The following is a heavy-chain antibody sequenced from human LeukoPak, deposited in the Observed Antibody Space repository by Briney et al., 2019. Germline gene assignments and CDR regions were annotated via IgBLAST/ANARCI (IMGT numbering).Heavy chain of an antibody. CDR1: GFTFSSYA. CDR3: AKVHSSGWLFDY. Sequence: PGGSLRLSCAASGFTFSSYAMSWVRQAPGKGLEWVSGISGSGGSTYYADSVKGRFTISRDNSKNTLYLQMNSLRAEDTAVYYCAKVHSSGWLFDYWGQGTLVTVSS. D-gene: IGHD6-19*01. V-gene: IGHV3-23*01. CDR2: ISGSGGST. J-gene: IGHJ4*02.